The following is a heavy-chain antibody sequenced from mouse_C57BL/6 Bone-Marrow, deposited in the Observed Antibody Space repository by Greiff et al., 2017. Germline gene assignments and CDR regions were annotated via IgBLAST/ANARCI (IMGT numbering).Heavy chain of an antibody. Sequence: QVQLQQPGAELVKPGASVKMSCKASGYTFTSYWIPWVKQRPGHSLEWIGDIYPGSGSTNYNEKFKCKATLTLDTSSSTAYMQLSSLTSEDSAVYYCAREDWRFYYAMDYWGQGTSVTVSS. CDR1: GYTFTSYW. CDR3: AREDWRFYYAMDY. D-gene: IGHD4-1*01. V-gene: IGHV1-55*01. CDR2: IYPGSGST. J-gene: IGHJ4*01.